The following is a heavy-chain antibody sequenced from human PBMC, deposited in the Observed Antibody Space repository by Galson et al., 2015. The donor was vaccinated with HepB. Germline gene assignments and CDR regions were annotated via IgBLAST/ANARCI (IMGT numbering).Heavy chain of an antibody. J-gene: IGHJ6*03. D-gene: IGHD3-3*01. Sequence: SVKVSCKASGGTFSSYAISWVRQAPGQGLEWMGGIIPIFGTANYAQKFQGRVTITADESTSTAYMELSSLRSEDTAVYYCARALTIFGVVTNYYYMDVWGKGTTVTVSS. V-gene: IGHV1-69*13. CDR3: ARALTIFGVVTNYYYMDV. CDR2: IIPIFGTA. CDR1: GGTFSSYA.